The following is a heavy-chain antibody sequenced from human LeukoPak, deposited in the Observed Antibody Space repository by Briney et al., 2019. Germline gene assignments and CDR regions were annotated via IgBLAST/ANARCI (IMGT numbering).Heavy chain of an antibody. Sequence: GGSLRLSCAASGFSFGSYWMSWVRQAPGKGLEWVANIKQDGSEKYYVDSVKGRFTISRDNAKNSLYLQMNSLRAEDTAVYYCARVRDGYNCYYYYMDVWGKGTTVTVSS. D-gene: IGHD5-24*01. V-gene: IGHV3-7*01. J-gene: IGHJ6*03. CDR1: GFSFGSYW. CDR2: IKQDGSEK. CDR3: ARVRDGYNCYYYYMDV.